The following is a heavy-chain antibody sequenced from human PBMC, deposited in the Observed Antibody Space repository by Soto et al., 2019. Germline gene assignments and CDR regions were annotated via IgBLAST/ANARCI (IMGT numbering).Heavy chain of an antibody. V-gene: IGHV3-30-3*01. CDR3: AREITGTTWRGYFDY. CDR2: ISYDGSNK. Sequence: PGGSLRLSCAASGFTFSSYAMHWVRQAPGKGLEWVAVISYDGSNKYYADSVKGRFTISRDNSKNTLYLQMNSLRAEDTAVYYCAREITGTTWRGYFDYWGQGTLVTVSS. J-gene: IGHJ4*02. D-gene: IGHD1-7*01. CDR1: GFTFSSYA.